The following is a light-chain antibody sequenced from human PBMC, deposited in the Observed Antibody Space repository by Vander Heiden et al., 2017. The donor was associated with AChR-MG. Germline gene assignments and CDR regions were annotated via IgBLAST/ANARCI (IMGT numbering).Light chain of an antibody. CDR2: AAS. CDR3: QQYYSYPLT. CDR1: HGIRSY. V-gene: IGKV1-8*01. Sequence: AIRMTQSLSSLSASTGDRVTSTGRGSHGIRSYLAWYQQKPGKAPKLLIYAASTLQSGVPSRFSGSGSGTDFTITISCLQSEDFATYYCQQYYSYPLTFGQGTRLEIK. J-gene: IGKJ5*01.